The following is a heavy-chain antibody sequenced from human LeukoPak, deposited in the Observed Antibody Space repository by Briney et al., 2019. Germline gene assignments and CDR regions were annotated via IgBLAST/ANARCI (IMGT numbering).Heavy chain of an antibody. J-gene: IGHJ4*02. V-gene: IGHV3-30*03. CDR1: GFTFSGYW. CDR2: ISYDGSNK. D-gene: IGHD3-10*01. Sequence: GGSLRLSCAASGFTFSGYWMDWVRQAPGKGLEWVAVISYDGSNKYYADSVKGRFTISRDNSKNTLYLQMNSLRAEDTAVYYCARALRITMVRGVPPLGYWGQGTLVTVSS. CDR3: ARALRITMVRGVPPLGY.